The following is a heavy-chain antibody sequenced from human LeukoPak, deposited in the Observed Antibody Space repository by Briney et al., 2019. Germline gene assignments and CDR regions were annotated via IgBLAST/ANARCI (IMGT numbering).Heavy chain of an antibody. Sequence: PSETLSLTCTVSGGSISSSSYYWGWIRQPPGKGLEWIGSIYYSGSTYYNPSLKSRVTISVDTSKNQFSLKLSSVTAADTAVYYCAAYYDFWSGYYTTGVFFDYWGQGTLVTVSS. V-gene: IGHV4-39*01. D-gene: IGHD3-3*01. CDR2: IYYSGST. CDR1: GGSISSSSYY. CDR3: AAYYDFWSGYYTTGVFFDY. J-gene: IGHJ4*02.